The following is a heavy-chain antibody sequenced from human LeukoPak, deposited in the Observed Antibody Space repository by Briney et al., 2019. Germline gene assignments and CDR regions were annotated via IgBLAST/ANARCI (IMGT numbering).Heavy chain of an antibody. Sequence: PGGSLRLSCAASGFTFSSYWMSWVRQAPGKGLEWVSGISGSGSSADYADSVKGRFTVSRDNSKNTLYLQMNSLRAEDTAVYYCAKTQGFFDYWGQGTLVTVSS. CDR1: GFTFSSYW. CDR3: AKTQGFFDY. J-gene: IGHJ4*02. V-gene: IGHV3-23*01. CDR2: ISGSGSSA.